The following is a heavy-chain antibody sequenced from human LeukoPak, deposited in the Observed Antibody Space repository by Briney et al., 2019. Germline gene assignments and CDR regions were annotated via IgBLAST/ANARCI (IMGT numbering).Heavy chain of an antibody. Sequence: PSETLSLTCTVSGGSISSSSYYWGWIRQPPGKGLEWIGSIYYSGSTYYNPSLKSRVTISVGTSKNQFSLKLSSVTAADTAVYYCAREKDYYDSSGYYPNDAFDIWGQGTMVTVSS. D-gene: IGHD3-22*01. J-gene: IGHJ3*02. CDR1: GGSISSSSYY. CDR2: IYYSGST. V-gene: IGHV4-39*07. CDR3: AREKDYYDSSGYYPNDAFDI.